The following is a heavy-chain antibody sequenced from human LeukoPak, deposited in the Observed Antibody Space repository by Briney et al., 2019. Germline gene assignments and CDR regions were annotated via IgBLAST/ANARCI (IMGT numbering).Heavy chain of an antibody. CDR3: ARGRFYGDYYFDY. V-gene: IGHV4-59*01. CDR2: IYYSGST. J-gene: IGHJ4*02. Sequence: PSETLSLTCTVSGGSISSYYWSWIRQPPGKGLEWIGYIYYSGSTNYNPSLKSRVTISVDTSKNQFSLTLSSVTAADTAVYYCARGRFYGDYYFDYWGQGTLVTVSS. CDR1: GGSISSYY. D-gene: IGHD4-17*01.